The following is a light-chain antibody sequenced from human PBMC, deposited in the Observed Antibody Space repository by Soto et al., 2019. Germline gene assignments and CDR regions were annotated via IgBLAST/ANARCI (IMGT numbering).Light chain of an antibody. J-gene: IGLJ1*01. Sequence: QSALTQPASVSGSPGQSITISCTGTSSDVGGYNYVSWYQQHPGKAPKLMIYEVSNRPSGVSNRFSGSKSGNTASLTISGLQAEDEADYCCASYTSSSSYVFGTGTKLTAL. V-gene: IGLV2-14*01. CDR1: SSDVGGYNY. CDR2: EVS. CDR3: ASYTSSSSYV.